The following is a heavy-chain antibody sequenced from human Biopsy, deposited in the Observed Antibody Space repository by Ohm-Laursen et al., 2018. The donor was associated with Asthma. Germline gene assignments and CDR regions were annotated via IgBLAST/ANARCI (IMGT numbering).Heavy chain of an antibody. Sequence: SLRLSCTASGFSFSNFAIHWVRQAPGKGLEWVGVISKDASTQDYADSVKGRFTISRDYSKNTLYLQMHSLRAGDTAVYYCARGDSSNWSHYYFDYWGQGTLVTVSS. V-gene: IGHV3-30*07. J-gene: IGHJ4*02. CDR3: ARGDSSNWSHYYFDY. CDR2: ISKDASTQ. CDR1: GFSFSNFA. D-gene: IGHD3-22*01.